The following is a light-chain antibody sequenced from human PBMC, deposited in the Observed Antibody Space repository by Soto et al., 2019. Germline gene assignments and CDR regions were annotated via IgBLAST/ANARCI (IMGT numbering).Light chain of an antibody. CDR2: AAS. CDR1: QSISSY. Sequence: DIQMTQSPSSLSASVGDRVTITCRASQSISSYLNWYQQKPGKAPKLLIYAASSLQSGVPSRLSGSGSGTDFTLTISSLQPEDFATYFCHQTHSLPQTFGHGTKVDIK. J-gene: IGKJ1*01. CDR3: HQTHSLPQT. V-gene: IGKV1-39*01.